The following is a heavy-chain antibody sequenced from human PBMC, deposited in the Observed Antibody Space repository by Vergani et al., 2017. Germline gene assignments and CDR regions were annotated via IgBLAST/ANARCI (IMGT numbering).Heavy chain of an antibody. CDR1: GYSISSGYY. CDR3: ARDSXGYVWGSYEAWFDP. CDR2: IYHSGST. V-gene: IGHV4-38-2*02. Sequence: QVQLQESGPGLVKPSETLSLTCTVSGYSISSGYYWGWIRQPPGKGLEWIGSIYHSGSTYYTPSLKSRVTIAVDTSKNQFSLKRSSVTAADTAVYYCARDSXGYVWGSYEAWFDPWGQGTLVTVSS. D-gene: IGHD3-16*01. J-gene: IGHJ5*02.